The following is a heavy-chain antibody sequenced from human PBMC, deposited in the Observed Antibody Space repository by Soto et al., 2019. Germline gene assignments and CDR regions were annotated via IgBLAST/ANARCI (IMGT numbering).Heavy chain of an antibody. Sequence: QLQLQESGPGLVKPSETLSLTCTVSGGSISSSSYYWGWIRQPPGKGLEWIGSIYYSGSTYYNPSLKRRVTISVDTSKNQFSLKLSSVTAADTAVDYCARQGIAAAGYWGQGTLVTVSS. CDR3: ARQGIAAAGY. D-gene: IGHD6-13*01. J-gene: IGHJ4*02. V-gene: IGHV4-39*01. CDR2: IYYSGST. CDR1: GGSISSSSYY.